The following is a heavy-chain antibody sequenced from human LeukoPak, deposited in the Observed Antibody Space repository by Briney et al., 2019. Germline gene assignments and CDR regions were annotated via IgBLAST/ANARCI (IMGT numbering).Heavy chain of an antibody. J-gene: IGHJ4*02. CDR2: ISSDGSNK. CDR1: GFTFSNYA. CDR3: ARSLYSGSYYPLDY. V-gene: IGHV3-30-3*01. D-gene: IGHD1-26*01. Sequence: GGSLRLSCAASGFTFSNYAMHWVRQAPGKGLEWVAVISSDGSNKYYANSVKGRFTISRDNSKNTLYLQMNSLRAEDTAVCYCARSLYSGSYYPLDYWGQGTLVTVSS.